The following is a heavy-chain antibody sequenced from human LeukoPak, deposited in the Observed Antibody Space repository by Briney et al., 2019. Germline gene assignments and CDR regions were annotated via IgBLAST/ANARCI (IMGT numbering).Heavy chain of an antibody. V-gene: IGHV3-11*04. CDR3: ARDYYDSSGHFDY. Sequence: KTGGSLRLSCAASGFTFSDYYMSWIRQAPGKGLEWVSYISSSGSTIYYADSVKGRFTISRDNAKNSLYLQMNSLRAEDTAVYYCARDYYDSSGHFDYWGQGTLVTVSS. CDR1: GFTFSDYY. J-gene: IGHJ4*02. D-gene: IGHD3-22*01. CDR2: ISSSGSTI.